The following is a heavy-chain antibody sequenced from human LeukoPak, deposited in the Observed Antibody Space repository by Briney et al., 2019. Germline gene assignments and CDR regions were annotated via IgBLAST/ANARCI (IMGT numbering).Heavy chain of an antibody. CDR2: MNPNSGNT. CDR1: GYTFSNYD. CDR3: ARGIRRNINYWFDP. V-gene: IGHV1-8*03. D-gene: IGHD1-14*01. Sequence: ASVKVSRKASGYTFSNYDINWVRQATGQGLEWMGWMNPNSGNTGYAQKFQGRVTITRNTSINTAYMELSSLRSEDTAVYYCARGIRRNINYWFDPWGQGTLVTVSS. J-gene: IGHJ5*02.